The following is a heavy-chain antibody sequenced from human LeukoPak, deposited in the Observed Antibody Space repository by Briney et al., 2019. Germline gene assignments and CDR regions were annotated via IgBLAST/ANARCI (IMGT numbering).Heavy chain of an antibody. Sequence: GGSLRLSCAASGFTFSSYGMHWVRQAPGKGLEWVAFIRYDGSNKYYADSVKGRFTISRDNSKNTLYLQMNSLRAEDTAVYYCARGPYSGSYDYFDYWGQGNLVTVSS. V-gene: IGHV3-30*02. J-gene: IGHJ4*02. CDR3: ARGPYSGSYDYFDY. D-gene: IGHD1-26*01. CDR1: GFTFSSYG. CDR2: IRYDGSNK.